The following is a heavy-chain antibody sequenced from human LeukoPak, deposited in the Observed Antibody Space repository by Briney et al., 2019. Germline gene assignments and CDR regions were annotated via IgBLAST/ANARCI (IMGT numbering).Heavy chain of an antibody. CDR3: ARLHSTAAAGTYDY. V-gene: IGHV3-11*06. CDR1: GFIFSDYY. J-gene: IGHJ4*02. CDR2: ISTDSSFT. Sequence: KPGGSLRLSCAASGFIFSDYYMTWIRQAPGKGLDWISYISTDSSFTSYADSVRGRFTGSRDNAKNSLYLQMNSLRAEDTAVYYCARLHSTAAAGTYDYWGQGTLVTVSS. D-gene: IGHD6-13*01.